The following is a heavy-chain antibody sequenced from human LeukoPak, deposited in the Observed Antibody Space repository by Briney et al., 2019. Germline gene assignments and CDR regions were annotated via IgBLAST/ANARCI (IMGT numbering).Heavy chain of an antibody. D-gene: IGHD3-22*01. J-gene: IGHJ6*03. CDR3: ARGVSGYQGYYNMDV. Sequence: SVKVSCKASGGTFSSYAINWVRQAPGQGLEWVGRIIPIFGTANYAQKFQGRVTITTDESTSTAYMELSSLRSEDTAVYYCARGVSGYQGYYNMDVWDKGTTVTVSS. CDR2: IIPIFGTA. V-gene: IGHV1-69*05. CDR1: GGTFSSYA.